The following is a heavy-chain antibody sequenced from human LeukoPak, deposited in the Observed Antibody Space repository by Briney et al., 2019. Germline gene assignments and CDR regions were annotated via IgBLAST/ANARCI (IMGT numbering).Heavy chain of an antibody. J-gene: IGHJ4*02. CDR2: ISGSGAST. V-gene: IGHV3-23*01. Sequence: GGSLRLSCAASGFTFSNYAMSWVRQAPGKGLEWVSVISGSGASTNDADSVKGRFTISRDHSKDTLYLQMNSLSAEDAVVYYCAKDFISRWFKWNDYWGQGTLVTVSS. D-gene: IGHD6-13*01. CDR1: GFTFSNYA. CDR3: AKDFISRWFKWNDY.